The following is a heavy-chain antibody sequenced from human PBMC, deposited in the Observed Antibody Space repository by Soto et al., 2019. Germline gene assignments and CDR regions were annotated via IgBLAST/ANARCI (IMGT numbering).Heavy chain of an antibody. V-gene: IGHV3-7*01. CDR3: ARQGTYSSSSGDY. D-gene: IGHD6-6*01. Sequence: GGSLRLSCAASGFTFSSYWMSWVRQAPGKGLEWVANIKQDGSEKYYVDSVKGRFTISRDNAKNSLYLQMNSLRAEDTAVYYCARQGTYSSSSGDYWGQGTLVTVSP. CDR2: IKQDGSEK. CDR1: GFTFSSYW. J-gene: IGHJ4*02.